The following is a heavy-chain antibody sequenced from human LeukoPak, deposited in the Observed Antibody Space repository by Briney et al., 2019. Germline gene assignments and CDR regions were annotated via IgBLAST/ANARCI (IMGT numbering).Heavy chain of an antibody. V-gene: IGHV1-2*02. J-gene: IGHJ6*03. CDR2: INPNSGGT. CDR1: GYTFTGYY. CDR3: ARGEDIVVVVAVYMDV. Sequence: ASEKLSRNASGYTFTGYYMHWVRQAPGQGLEWMGWINPNSGGTNYAQKFQGRVTMTRDTSISTAYMELSRLRSDDTAVYYCARGEDIVVVVAVYMDVWGKGTTVTISS. D-gene: IGHD2-15*01.